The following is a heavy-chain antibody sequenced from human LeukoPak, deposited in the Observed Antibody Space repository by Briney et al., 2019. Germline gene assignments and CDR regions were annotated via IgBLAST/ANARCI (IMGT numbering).Heavy chain of an antibody. J-gene: IGHJ4*02. CDR1: GYTFTGYY. CDR3: ARERRYSSGWVDFDY. D-gene: IGHD6-19*01. V-gene: IGHV1-2*06. CDR2: INPNSGGT. Sequence: DSVQVSCKASGYTFTGYYMHWVRQAPGQGLEWMGRINPNSGGTNYAQKFQGRVTMTRDTSISTAYMELSRLRSDDTAVYYCARERRYSSGWVDFDYWGQGTLVTVSS.